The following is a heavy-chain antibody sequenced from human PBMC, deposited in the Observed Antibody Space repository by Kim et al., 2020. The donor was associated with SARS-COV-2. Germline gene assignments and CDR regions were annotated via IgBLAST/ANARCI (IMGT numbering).Heavy chain of an antibody. D-gene: IGHD6-13*01. CDR2: INHSGST. J-gene: IGHJ6*02. Sequence: SETLSLTCAVYGGSFSGYYWSWIRQPPEKGLEWIGEINHSGSTNYNPSLKSRVTISVDTSKNQFSLKLSSVTAADTAVYYCARATAAAGLYYYYYGMDVWGQGTTVTVSS. CDR3: ARATAAAGLYYYYYGMDV. CDR1: GGSFSGYY. V-gene: IGHV4-34*01.